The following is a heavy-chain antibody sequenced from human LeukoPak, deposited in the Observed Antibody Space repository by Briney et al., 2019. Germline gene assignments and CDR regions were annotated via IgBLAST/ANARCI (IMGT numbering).Heavy chain of an antibody. D-gene: IGHD5-12*01. CDR3: ARALYSDYYSYLNWFDP. V-gene: IGHV1-18*01. J-gene: IGHJ5*02. CDR1: GYTFTNYG. Sequence: ASVKVSFKASGYTFTNYGIGWVRQAPGQGLEWMGWISAYNGHTNYAQKFQGRVTMTADTSTSTAYVEPRSLRSDDTAIYYCARALYSDYYSYLNWFDPWGQGTLVTVSS. CDR2: ISAYNGHT.